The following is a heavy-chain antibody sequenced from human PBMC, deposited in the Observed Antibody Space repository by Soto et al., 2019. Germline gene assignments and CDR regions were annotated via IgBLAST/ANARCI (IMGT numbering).Heavy chain of an antibody. CDR1: GFTFSSYA. D-gene: IGHD3-10*01. J-gene: IGHJ4*01. CDR3: ARDRHYAWGSDNPPPDY. CDR2: IWYDGSTQ. V-gene: IGHV3-33*08. Sequence: GGSLRLSCAASGFTFSSYAMSWVRQAPGKGLEWVAVIWYDGSTQYYADSVKGRFTISRDNSKNTLYLQMNSLRVEDTAVYYCARDRHYAWGSDNPPPDYWGQGTLVTVSS.